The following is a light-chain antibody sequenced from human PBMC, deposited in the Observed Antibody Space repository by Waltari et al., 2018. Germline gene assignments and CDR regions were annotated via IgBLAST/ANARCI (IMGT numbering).Light chain of an antibody. CDR2: EVS. Sequence: QSALTQPASVSGSPGQSITISCTGTSNDVGFYNYVSWYQQHPGKAPKLIFYEVSNRPSGISPRFSGSKSGNTASLTISGLQAEDEADYYCISFTNTKTLVFGGGTKLTVL. V-gene: IGLV2-14*01. J-gene: IGLJ2*01. CDR1: SNDVGFYNY. CDR3: ISFTNTKTLV.